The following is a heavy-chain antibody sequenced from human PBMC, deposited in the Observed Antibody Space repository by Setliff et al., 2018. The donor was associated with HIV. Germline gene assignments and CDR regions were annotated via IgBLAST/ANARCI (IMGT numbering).Heavy chain of an antibody. CDR3: AKSSPSIGYITDC. J-gene: IGHJ4*02. D-gene: IGHD5-12*01. CDR2: IFPGGAT. Sequence: SETLSLTCSVSGVSISSYYWSWIRHSPGKGMEWIGIIFPGGATNYNPSLTSRVTISVDTSKNHLFLKLTSVTPADTSVYFCAKSSPSIGYITDCWGQGAPFTVSS. CDR1: GVSISSYY. V-gene: IGHV4-59*01.